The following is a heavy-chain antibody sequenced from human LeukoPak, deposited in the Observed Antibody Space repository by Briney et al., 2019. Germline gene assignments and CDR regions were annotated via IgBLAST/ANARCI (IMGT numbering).Heavy chain of an antibody. CDR2: IYYSGST. CDR1: GGSVSNSLYY. J-gene: IGHJ6*02. Sequence: SETLSLTCTVSGGSVSNSLYYWSWIRQPPGKGLEWIGYIYYSGSTYYNPSLKSRVTISVDTSKNQFSLKLSSVAAADTAVYYCARGGDSWSGYSYGMDVWGQGTTVTVSS. V-gene: IGHV4-31*03. CDR3: ARGGDSWSGYSYGMDV. D-gene: IGHD3-3*01.